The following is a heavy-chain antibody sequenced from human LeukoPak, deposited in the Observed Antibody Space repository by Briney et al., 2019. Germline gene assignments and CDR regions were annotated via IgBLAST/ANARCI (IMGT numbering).Heavy chain of an antibody. CDR3: ARKYSGTNPFDY. V-gene: IGHV3-21*04. J-gene: IGHJ4*02. CDR1: GFTYSSYS. Sequence: GGSLRLSCAASGFTYSSYSMNWVRQAPGKGLEWVSSISSSSSYIYYADSVKGRFTISRDLSKNTLYVQMNSLRAEDTALYYCARKYSGTNPFDYWGQGTLVTVSS. D-gene: IGHD1-26*01. CDR2: ISSSSSYI.